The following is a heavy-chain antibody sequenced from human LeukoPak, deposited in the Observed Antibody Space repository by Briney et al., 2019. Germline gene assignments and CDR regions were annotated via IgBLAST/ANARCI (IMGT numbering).Heavy chain of an antibody. CDR3: AKGTYYYDSSGYYLFDY. J-gene: IGHJ4*02. CDR1: GFTFSSYA. Sequence: PGGSLRLSCAASGFTFSSYAMSWVRQAPGKGLEWVAVISYDGSNKYYADSVKGRFTISRDNSKNTLYLQMNSLRAEDTAVYYCAKGTYYYDSSGYYLFDYWGQGTLVTVSS. D-gene: IGHD3-22*01. CDR2: ISYDGSNK. V-gene: IGHV3-30*18.